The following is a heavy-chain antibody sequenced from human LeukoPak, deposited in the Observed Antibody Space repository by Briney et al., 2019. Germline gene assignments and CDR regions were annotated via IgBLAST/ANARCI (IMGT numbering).Heavy chain of an antibody. Sequence: ASVKVSCKASGYSFTAYYLHWVRQAPGQGLEWMRWIDPNSGATNYARKFQGRVTITRDTSIGTAYMELSSLISDDTAVYYCASEAFCSGGSCYLHRVASWGPGTLVTVSS. CDR3: ASEAFCSGGSCYLHRVAS. CDR2: IDPNSGAT. V-gene: IGHV1-2*02. CDR1: GYSFTAYY. J-gene: IGHJ4*02. D-gene: IGHD2-15*01.